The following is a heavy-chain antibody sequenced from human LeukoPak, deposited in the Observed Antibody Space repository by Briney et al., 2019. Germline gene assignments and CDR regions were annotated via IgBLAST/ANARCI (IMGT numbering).Heavy chain of an antibody. CDR3: AREYEYQLLDYYYYGMDV. V-gene: IGHV4-39*07. D-gene: IGHD2-2*01. J-gene: IGHJ6*02. CDR1: GGSVSSSNYY. CDR2: INHSGST. Sequence: SETLSLTCTVSGGSVSSSNYYWSWIRQPPGKGLEWIGEINHSGSTNYNPSLKSRVTISVDTSKNQFSLKLSSVTAADTAVYYCAREYEYQLLDYYYYGMDVWGQGTTVTVSS.